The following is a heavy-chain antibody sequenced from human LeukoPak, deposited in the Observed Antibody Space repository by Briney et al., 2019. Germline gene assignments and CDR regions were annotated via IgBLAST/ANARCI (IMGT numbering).Heavy chain of an antibody. Sequence: ASVKVSCKASGYTFTSYGISWVRQAPGQGLEWMGWISAYNGNTNYAQKLQGRVTMTTDTSTSTAYMELRSLRSDDTAVYYCARDPLRYGSSPGRYNWFDPWGQGTLVTVSS. CDR1: GYTFTSYG. V-gene: IGHV1-18*01. D-gene: IGHD6-13*01. CDR3: ARDPLRYGSSPGRYNWFDP. CDR2: ISAYNGNT. J-gene: IGHJ5*02.